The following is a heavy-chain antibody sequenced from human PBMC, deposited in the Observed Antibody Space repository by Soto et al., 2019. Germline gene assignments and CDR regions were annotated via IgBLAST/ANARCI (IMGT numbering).Heavy chain of an antibody. Sequence: GGSLRLSCSASEFTFTSYAMSWVRQAPGKGLEWVSGISGSGGSTYYADSVKGRFTISRDNSKNTLYLQMNSLRAEDTAVYYCAKGDFYDILTGVCPFDYWGQGTLVTVSS. CDR2: ISGSGGST. CDR3: AKGDFYDILTGVCPFDY. CDR1: EFTFTSYA. D-gene: IGHD3-9*01. V-gene: IGHV3-23*01. J-gene: IGHJ4*02.